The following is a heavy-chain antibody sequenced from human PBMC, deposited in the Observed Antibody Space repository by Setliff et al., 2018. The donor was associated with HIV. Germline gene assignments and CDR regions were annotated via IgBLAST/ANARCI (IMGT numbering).Heavy chain of an antibody. CDR1: GGSFSGYY. Sequence: SETLSLTCAVYGGSFSGYYWSWIRQPPGKGLEWIGEINQSGSTHYNPSLKSRLTISLDTSKNQFSLKVGSVTAADTAVYYCAAKKSGDYPFNWGQGTLVTVSS. V-gene: IGHV4-34*01. CDR3: AAKKSGDYPFN. J-gene: IGHJ4*02. CDR2: INQSGST. D-gene: IGHD4-17*01.